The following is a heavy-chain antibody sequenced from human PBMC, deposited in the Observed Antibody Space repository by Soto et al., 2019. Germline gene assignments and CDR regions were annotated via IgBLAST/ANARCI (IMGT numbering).Heavy chain of an antibody. V-gene: IGHV3-7*01. CDR1: GFSLSNSW. Sequence: EVQLVESGGGLVQPGGSLRLSCTASGFSLSNSWMTWVRQAPGKGLEWVANIMQDGSDKYYVDSVKGRFTISRDNAKNSLYLRMTSLRAEDTAVYYCASKRLYFYGLDVWGQGTTVTVSS. J-gene: IGHJ6*02. CDR3: ASKRLYFYGLDV. CDR2: IMQDGSDK.